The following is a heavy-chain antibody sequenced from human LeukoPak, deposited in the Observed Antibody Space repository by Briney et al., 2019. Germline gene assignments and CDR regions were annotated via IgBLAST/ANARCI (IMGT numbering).Heavy chain of an antibody. V-gene: IGHV3-7*01. D-gene: IGHD1-1*01. CDR2: MDPTGSQK. CDR3: AIWTSGNY. CDR1: QFTFNGSW. J-gene: IGHJ4*02. Sequence: PGGSLRLSCADSQFTFNGSWMNWVRHGPGKGLEWVANMDPTGSQKRYVDSVKGRFTISKDNPGASLYLDMHSLRAEDTAIYYCAIWTSGNYWGQGTLVTVSS.